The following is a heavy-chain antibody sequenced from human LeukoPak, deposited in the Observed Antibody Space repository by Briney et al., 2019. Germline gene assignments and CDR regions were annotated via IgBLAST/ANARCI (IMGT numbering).Heavy chain of an antibody. CDR2: MNPNSGNT. V-gene: IGHV1-8*01. D-gene: IGHD3-3*01. CDR3: ARAPDDDFWSGYYLTGPMDV. Sequence: ASVKASCKASGYTFTSYVINWVRQATGQGLEWMGWMNPNSGNTGYAQKFQGRVIMTRNTSISTAYMELSSLRSEDTAVYYCARAPDDDFWSGYYLTGPMDVWGKGTTVTVSS. CDR1: GYTFTSYV. J-gene: IGHJ6*03.